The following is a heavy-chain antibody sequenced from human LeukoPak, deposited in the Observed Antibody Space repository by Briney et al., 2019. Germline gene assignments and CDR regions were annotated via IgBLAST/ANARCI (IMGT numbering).Heavy chain of an antibody. CDR1: GFTFSSDD. Sequence: GGSLRLSCAASGFTFSSDDMHWVRQATGKGLEWVSAIGTAGDTYYPGSVKGRFTISRENAKNSLYLQMNSLRAGDTAVYYCARGAAAAGTMDYWGQGTLVTVSS. CDR3: ARGAAAAGTMDY. J-gene: IGHJ4*02. CDR2: IGTAGDT. D-gene: IGHD6-13*01. V-gene: IGHV3-13*01.